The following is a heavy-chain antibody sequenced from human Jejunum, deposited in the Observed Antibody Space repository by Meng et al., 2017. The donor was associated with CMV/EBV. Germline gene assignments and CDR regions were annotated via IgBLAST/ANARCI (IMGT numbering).Heavy chain of an antibody. V-gene: IGHV4-59*02. CDR2: IYNSGGT. J-gene: IGHJ4*02. CDR3: AREESVGIAVTGTFDY. Sequence: QGQLQESGPGLVKPSDTLSLTCSVSGASVSTYYWSWIRQPPGKGLEWIGYIYNSGGTYYNPSLKSRVTISIDTSKNQFSLKLNSVTAADTAVYFCAREESVGIAVTGTFDYWGQGILVTVSS. CDR1: GASVSTYY. D-gene: IGHD6-19*01.